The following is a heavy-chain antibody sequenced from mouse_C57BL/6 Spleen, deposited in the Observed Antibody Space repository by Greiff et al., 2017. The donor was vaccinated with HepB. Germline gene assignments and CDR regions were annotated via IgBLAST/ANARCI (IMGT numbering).Heavy chain of an antibody. V-gene: IGHV2-5*01. Sequence: QVQLQQSGPGLVQPSQSLSITCTVSGFSLTSYGVHWVRQSPGKGLEWLGVIWSGGSTDYNAAFMSRLSITKDNSKSQVFFKMNSLQADDTAIYYCAKSDDYDTDYYAMDYWGQGTSVTVSS. CDR2: IWSGGST. CDR1: GFSLTSYG. CDR3: AKSDDYDTDYYAMDY. J-gene: IGHJ4*01. D-gene: IGHD2-4*01.